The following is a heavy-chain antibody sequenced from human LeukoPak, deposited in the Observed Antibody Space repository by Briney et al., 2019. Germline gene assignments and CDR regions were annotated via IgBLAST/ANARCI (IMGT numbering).Heavy chain of an antibody. D-gene: IGHD6-19*01. J-gene: IGHJ3*02. CDR1: GGTFTGYY. V-gene: IGHV1-2*02. CDR3: ARAKGRQWLVRHSGSRDAFDI. Sequence: ASVKVSCKASGGTFTGYYMHWVRQAPGQGLEWMGWINPNSGGTNYAQKFQGRVTMTRDTSISTAYMELSRLRSDDTAVYYCARAKGRQWLVRHSGSRDAFDIWGQGTMVTVSS. CDR2: INPNSGGT.